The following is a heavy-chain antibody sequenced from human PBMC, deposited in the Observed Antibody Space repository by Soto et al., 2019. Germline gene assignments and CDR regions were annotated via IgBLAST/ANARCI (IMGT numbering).Heavy chain of an antibody. D-gene: IGHD4-4*01. CDR3: ARESGLGNDYSNYALAY. J-gene: IGHJ4*02. CDR2: INAGNGNT. V-gene: IGHV1-3*01. CDR1: GYTFTSYA. Sequence: ASVKVSCKASGYTFTSYAMHWVRQAPGQRLEWMGWINAGNGNTKYSQKFQGRVTITRDTSASTAYMELSSLRSEDTAVYYCARESGLGNDYSNYALAYWGQGTLVTVS.